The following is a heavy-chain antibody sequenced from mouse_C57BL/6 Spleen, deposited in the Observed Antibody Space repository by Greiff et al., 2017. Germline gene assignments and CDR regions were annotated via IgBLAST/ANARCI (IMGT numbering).Heavy chain of an antibody. CDR2: IYPSDSET. CDR3: ASAHYYGSSSYAMDY. Sequence: VQLQQPGAELVRPGSSVKLSCKASGYTFTSYWMDWVKQRPGQGLEWIGNIYPSDSETHYNQKFKDKATLTVDKSSSTAYMQLSSLTSEDSAVYYCASAHYYGSSSYAMDYWGQGTSVTVSS. V-gene: IGHV1-61*01. CDR1: GYTFTSYW. J-gene: IGHJ4*01. D-gene: IGHD1-1*01.